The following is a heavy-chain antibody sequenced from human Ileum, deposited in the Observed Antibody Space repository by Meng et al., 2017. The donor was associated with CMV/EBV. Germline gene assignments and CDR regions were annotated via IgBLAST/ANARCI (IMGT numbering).Heavy chain of an antibody. D-gene: IGHD3-9*01. J-gene: IGHJ4*02. CDR3: AGQNSYYDSLTGYHRLAGLDY. CDR1: GSSVSISRFF. CDR2: IFYSGST. Sequence: SETLSLTCTVSGSSVSISRFFWGWLRQSPGKGLEWIGNIFYSGSTYYNPSLKSRITISVDTSKDQFSLRLSSVTATDTAVYYCAGQNSYYDSLTGYHRLAGLDYWGQGTLVTVSS. V-gene: IGHV4-39*01.